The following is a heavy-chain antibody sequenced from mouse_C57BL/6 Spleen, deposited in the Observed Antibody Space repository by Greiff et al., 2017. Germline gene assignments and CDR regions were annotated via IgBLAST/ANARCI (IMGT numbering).Heavy chain of an antibody. J-gene: IGHJ2*01. CDR1: GFTFSSYG. CDR3: TRHLGQDFDY. Sequence: EVKLMESGGDLVKPGGSLKLSCEASGFTFSSYGMSWVRQTPDKRLEWVATISSGGSYTSYPDSVKGRFTISRDNAKNTLYLQMSSLKSEDTAKYYCTRHLGQDFDYWGQGTTLTVSS. D-gene: IGHD3-3*01. CDR2: ISSGGSYT. V-gene: IGHV5-6*01.